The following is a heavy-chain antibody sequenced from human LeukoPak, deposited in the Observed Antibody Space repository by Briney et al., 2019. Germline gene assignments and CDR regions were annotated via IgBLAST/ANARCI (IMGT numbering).Heavy chain of an antibody. Sequence: PSETLSLTCTVSGGSISSYYWSWIRQPAGKGLEWIGRIYTSGSTNYNPSLKSRVTMSVDTSKNQFSLKLSSVTAADTAAYYCARADGTGATRAAFDIWGQGTMVTVSS. CDR2: IYTSGST. J-gene: IGHJ3*02. CDR3: ARADGTGATRAAFDI. CDR1: GGSISSYY. V-gene: IGHV4-4*07. D-gene: IGHD1-26*01.